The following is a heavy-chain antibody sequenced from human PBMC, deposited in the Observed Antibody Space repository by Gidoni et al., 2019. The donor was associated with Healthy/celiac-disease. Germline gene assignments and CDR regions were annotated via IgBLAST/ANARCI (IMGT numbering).Heavy chain of an antibody. CDR1: GFTFSSYG. D-gene: IGHD3-9*01. Sequence: QVQLVESGGGVVQPGRSLRLSCAASGFTFSSYGMHWVRQAPGKGLEWVAVIWYDGSNKYYADSVKGRFTISRDNSKNTLYLQMNSLRAEDTAVYYCARGGSSDYDILTGFDYWGQGTLVTVSS. J-gene: IGHJ4*02. V-gene: IGHV3-33*01. CDR3: ARGGSSDYDILTGFDY. CDR2: IWYDGSNK.